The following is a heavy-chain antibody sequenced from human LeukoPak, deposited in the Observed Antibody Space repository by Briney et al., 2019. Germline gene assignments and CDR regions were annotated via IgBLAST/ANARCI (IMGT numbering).Heavy chain of an antibody. J-gene: IGHJ6*03. D-gene: IGHD3-10*01. CDR1: GGSISSYY. Sequence: SETLSLTCTVSGGSISSYYWSWIRQPPGKGLEWIGYIYYSGSTNYNPSLKSRVTISVDTSKNQFSLKLSSVTAADTAVYYCARSSYGSGSSPDYYYYYYMDVWGKGTTVTISS. CDR2: IYYSGST. CDR3: ARSSYGSGSSPDYYYYYYMDV. V-gene: IGHV4-59*12.